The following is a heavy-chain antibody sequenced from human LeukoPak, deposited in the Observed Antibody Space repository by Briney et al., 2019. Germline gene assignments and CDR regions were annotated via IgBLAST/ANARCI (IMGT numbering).Heavy chain of an antibody. CDR2: INHSGST. V-gene: IGHV4-34*01. CDR3: ARGYYYMDV. J-gene: IGHJ6*03. CDR1: GGSFSGYY. Sequence: PSETLSLTCAVYGGSFSGYYWSWIRQPPGKGLEWIGEINHSGSTNYNPSLKSRVTISVDTSKNQVSLKLSSVTAADTAVYYCARGYYYMDVWGKGTTVTVSS.